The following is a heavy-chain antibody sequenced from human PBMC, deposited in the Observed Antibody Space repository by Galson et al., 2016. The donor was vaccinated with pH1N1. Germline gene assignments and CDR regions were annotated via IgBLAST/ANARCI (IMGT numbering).Heavy chain of an antibody. V-gene: IGHV1-18*01. CDR3: AVLLPFHGDPSSSFDY. D-gene: IGHD4-17*01. CDR2: ISAYDGHT. J-gene: IGHJ4*02. CDR1: GYTFINYG. Sequence: SVKVSCKASGYTFINYGIAWVRQAPGQGPEWVGWISAYDGHTDYAQNFQGRVAMTIDTSTSTANMELRSLRSDDTAVYYCAVLLPFHGDPSSSFDYWGQGTLVTVSS.